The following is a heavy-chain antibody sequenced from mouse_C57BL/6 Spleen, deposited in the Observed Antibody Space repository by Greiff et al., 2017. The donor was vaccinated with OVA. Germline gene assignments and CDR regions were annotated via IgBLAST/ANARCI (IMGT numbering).Heavy chain of an antibody. CDR1: GYTFTSYW. Sequence: QVQLQQPGAELVKPGASVKLSCKASGYTFTSYWMHWVKQRPGQGLEWIGMIHPNSGSTNYNEKFKSKATLTVDKSSSTAYMQLSSLTSEDAAVYYCARWGLLTGAYWGQGTLVTVSA. D-gene: IGHD1-1*01. CDR3: ARWGLLTGAY. V-gene: IGHV1-64*01. CDR2: IHPNSGST. J-gene: IGHJ3*01.